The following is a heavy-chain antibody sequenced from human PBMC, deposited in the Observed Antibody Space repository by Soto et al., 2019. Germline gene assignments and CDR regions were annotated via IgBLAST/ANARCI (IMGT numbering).Heavy chain of an antibody. CDR3: ARVAASSSFQFYYDS. J-gene: IGHJ1*01. D-gene: IGHD3-16*01. CDR2: IYYSGAT. CDR1: GGSISSYY. Sequence: SETLSLTCKVSGGSISSYYWNWIRQPPGKGLEWIGNIYYSGATNYSPSLESRVTISVDTSKNQISLKLRSVTAADTAVYYCARVAASSSFQFYYDSWGRGAPVTVSS. V-gene: IGHV4-59*01.